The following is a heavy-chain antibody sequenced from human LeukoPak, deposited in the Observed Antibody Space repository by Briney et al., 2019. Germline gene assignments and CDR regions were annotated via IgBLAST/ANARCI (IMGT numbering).Heavy chain of an antibody. V-gene: IGHV4-4*07. D-gene: IGHD3-16*01. CDR2: IYTSGST. CDR1: GGSISSYY. Sequence: PSETLSLTCTVSGGSISSYYWSWLRQPAGKGLEGIGRIYTSGSTNYKPSLTRRGTMSVDTSKKQCSLKLSSVTAADTAVYYCAREADHRGWFDLWGQGTLVTVSS. CDR3: AREADHRGWFDL. J-gene: IGHJ5*02.